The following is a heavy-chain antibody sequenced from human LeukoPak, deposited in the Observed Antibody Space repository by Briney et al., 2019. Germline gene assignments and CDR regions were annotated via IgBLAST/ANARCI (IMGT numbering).Heavy chain of an antibody. CDR1: GYTFINAY. D-gene: IGHD2-8*01. V-gene: IGHV3-15*01. CDR2: MKSNRDGGTT. CDR3: TTHRKCCTYN. J-gene: IGHJ4*02. Sequence: GGSLRLTCEVSGYTFINAYMNWVRQAPGKGLEWVGRMKSNRDGGTTDYAAPVKGRFSISRDDSKNTVYLQMNDLKTEDTAVYYCTTHRKCCTYNWGQGTLVTVSS.